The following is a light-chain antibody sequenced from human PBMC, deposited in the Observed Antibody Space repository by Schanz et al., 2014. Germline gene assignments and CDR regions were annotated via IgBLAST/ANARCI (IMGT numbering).Light chain of an antibody. CDR1: QVISKY. Sequence: DIQMTQSPASLSASVGDRVTITCRASQVISKYLAWYQQKPGKVPKLLIYGASTLQSGVPSRFSGTGSGTDFALTISGLQPEDVATYYCQKYNTAPLTFGGGTKVEIK. CDR3: QKYNTAPLT. J-gene: IGKJ4*01. CDR2: GAS. V-gene: IGKV1-27*01.